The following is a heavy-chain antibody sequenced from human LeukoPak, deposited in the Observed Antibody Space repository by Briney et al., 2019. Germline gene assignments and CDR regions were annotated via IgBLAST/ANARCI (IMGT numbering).Heavy chain of an antibody. CDR2: ISSSSSYI. Sequence: PGGSLRLSCAASGFTFSSYSMNWVRRAPGKGLEWVSSISSSSSYIYYADSVKGRFTISRDNAKNSLYLQMNSLRAEDTAVYYCARAQFNYYDSSGYSFDYWGQGTLVTVSS. CDR1: GFTFSSYS. V-gene: IGHV3-21*01. D-gene: IGHD3-22*01. CDR3: ARAQFNYYDSSGYSFDY. J-gene: IGHJ4*02.